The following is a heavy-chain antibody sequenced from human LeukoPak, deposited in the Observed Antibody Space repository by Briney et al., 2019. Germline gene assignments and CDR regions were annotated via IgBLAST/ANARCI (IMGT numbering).Heavy chain of an antibody. V-gene: IGHV4-59*05. CDR1: GGSISSYY. J-gene: IGHJ4*02. D-gene: IGHD3-10*01. CDR3: ARTRYYYNSRSYGAPYYFDY. Sequence: SSETLSLTCTVSGGSISSYYWSWIRQPAGKGLEWIGSIYYSGSTYYNPSLKSRVTISVDTSKNQFSLKLSSVTAADTAVYYCARTRYYYNSRSYGAPYYFDYWGQGTLVTVSS. CDR2: IYYSGST.